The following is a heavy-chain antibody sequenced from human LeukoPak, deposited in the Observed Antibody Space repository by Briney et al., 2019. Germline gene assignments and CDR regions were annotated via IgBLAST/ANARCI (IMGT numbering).Heavy chain of an antibody. D-gene: IGHD3-22*01. CDR3: ARGRYYYDSSGYYSGYYYYGMDV. Sequence: GASVKVSCKASGGTFSSYAISWVRQAPGQGLEWMGRITPILGIANYAQKFQGRVTITADKSTSTAYMELSSLRSEDTAVYYCARGRYYYDSSGYYSGYYYYGMDVWGQGTTVTVSS. J-gene: IGHJ6*02. CDR2: ITPILGIA. CDR1: GGTFSSYA. V-gene: IGHV1-69*04.